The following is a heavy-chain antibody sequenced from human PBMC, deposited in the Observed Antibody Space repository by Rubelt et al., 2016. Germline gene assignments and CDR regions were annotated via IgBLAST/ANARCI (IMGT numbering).Heavy chain of an antibody. V-gene: IGHV3-7*01. CDR2: LKQDGSEN. CDR3: AGSNALEV. CDR1: GFTLSSHW. Sequence: EEQLVESGGALVQPGGSLRLSCEASGFTLSSHWLIWVRQVPGRGLEWVASLKQDGSENSYVDSVRGRFTITRDNARNSGYLHRRSGGVERTAGSDRAGSNALEVWGQGTVVTVSA. J-gene: IGHJ1*01.